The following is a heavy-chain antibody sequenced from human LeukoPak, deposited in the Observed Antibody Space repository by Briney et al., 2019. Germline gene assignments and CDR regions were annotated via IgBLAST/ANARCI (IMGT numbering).Heavy chain of an antibody. D-gene: IGHD2-8*02. Sequence: GGSLRLSCAASGFTFGSYDMSWVRQAPGKGLEWVSGISGRGDSADYADSVKGRFTISRDNSKNTLYLRLNSLRVEDTATYYCVKDRYCPEVTCFGGGFEYWGQGTLVVVSS. CDR1: GFTFGSYD. CDR3: VKDRYCPEVTCFGGGFEY. V-gene: IGHV3-23*01. CDR2: ISGRGDSA. J-gene: IGHJ4*02.